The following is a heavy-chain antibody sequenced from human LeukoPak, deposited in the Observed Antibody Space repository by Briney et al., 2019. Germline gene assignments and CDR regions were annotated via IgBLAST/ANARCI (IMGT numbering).Heavy chain of an antibody. CDR2: FDPEDGET. D-gene: IGHD6-6*01. V-gene: IGHV1-24*01. Sequence: ASVKVSCKVSGYTLTELSMHWVRQAPGKGLEWMGGFDPEDGETIYAQKFQGRVTMTEDTSTDTAYMELSSLRSEDTAVYYCATGGSSSSSNYYYYYMDVWGKGTTVTVSS. CDR1: GYTLTELS. J-gene: IGHJ6*03. CDR3: ATGGSSSSSNYYYYYMDV.